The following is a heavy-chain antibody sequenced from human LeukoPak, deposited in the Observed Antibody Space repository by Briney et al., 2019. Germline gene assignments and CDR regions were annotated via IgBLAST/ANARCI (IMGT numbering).Heavy chain of an antibody. D-gene: IGHD3-10*01. CDR2: ISWNSVSE. CDR3: AKDVDGSGSRLDY. V-gene: IGHV3-9*01. Sequence: GGSLRLSRATSGFIFDDYAMHWVRLVSGKGLEWVSRISWNSVSESYADSVRGRFTISRDNAENSLHLQMESLRPEDTALYFCAKDVDGSGSRLDYWGQGTLVIVS. CDR1: GFIFDDYA. J-gene: IGHJ4*02.